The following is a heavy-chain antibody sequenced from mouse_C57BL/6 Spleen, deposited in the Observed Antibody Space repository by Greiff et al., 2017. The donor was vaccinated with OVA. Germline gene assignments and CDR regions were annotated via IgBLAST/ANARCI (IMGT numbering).Heavy chain of an antibody. J-gene: IGHJ4*01. Sequence: QVQLHQPGAELVKPGASVKLSCKASGYTFTSYWMHWVKQRPGQGLEWIGMIHPNSGSTNYNAKFKSKATLTVDKSSSTAYMQLSSLTSEDSAVDYGARDDGSSYNAMDYGGQGTSVTVSS. CDR1: GYTFTSYW. CDR2: IHPNSGST. CDR3: ARDDGSSYNAMDY. V-gene: IGHV1-64*01. D-gene: IGHD1-1*01.